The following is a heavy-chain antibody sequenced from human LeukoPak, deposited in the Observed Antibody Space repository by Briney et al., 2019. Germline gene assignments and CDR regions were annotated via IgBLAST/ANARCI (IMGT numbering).Heavy chain of an antibody. J-gene: IGHJ4*02. Sequence: GGSLTLSCAASGFPFSNFAMSWPRQAPGKAREWFAGISGSGGSTFYAESVKGRLTISRENSKNPLYLKMNSLRAEDTAVYYCAKVNGYSYGYGDYCGEGSLFSVSS. CDR2: ISGSGGST. CDR3: AKVNGYSYGYGDY. CDR1: GFPFSNFA. V-gene: IGHV3-23*01. D-gene: IGHD5-18*01.